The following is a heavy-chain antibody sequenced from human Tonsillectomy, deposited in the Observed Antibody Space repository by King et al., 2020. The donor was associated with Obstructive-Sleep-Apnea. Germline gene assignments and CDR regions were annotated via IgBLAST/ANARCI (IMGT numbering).Heavy chain of an antibody. CDR2: ISSSSSYI. CDR1: GFTFSSYS. D-gene: IGHD3-3*02. CDR3: ARVGSPQREALAESPVDY. J-gene: IGHJ4*02. Sequence: VQLVQYGGGLVKPGGSLRLSCAASGFTFSSYSMNWVRQAPGKGLEWVSSISSSSSYIYYADSVKGRLTISRDKAKNSLYLQMNSLRAEDTAVYYCARVGSPQREALAESPVDYWGQGTLVTVSS. V-gene: IGHV3-21*01.